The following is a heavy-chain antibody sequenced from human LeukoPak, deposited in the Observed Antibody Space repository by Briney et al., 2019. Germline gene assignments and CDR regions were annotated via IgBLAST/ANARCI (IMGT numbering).Heavy chain of an antibody. CDR1: GFTFDDYG. D-gene: IGHD3-22*01. CDR3: ARPTTYDSSGYAFNI. Sequence: PGGSLRLSCAASGFTFDDYGMSWVRQAPGKGLEWVSGINWNGGSTGYTDSVKGRFTISRDNAKRSLYLQMNSLRVEDTVLYYCARPTTYDSSGYAFNIWGRGTMVTVSS. CDR2: INWNGGST. J-gene: IGHJ3*02. V-gene: IGHV3-20*04.